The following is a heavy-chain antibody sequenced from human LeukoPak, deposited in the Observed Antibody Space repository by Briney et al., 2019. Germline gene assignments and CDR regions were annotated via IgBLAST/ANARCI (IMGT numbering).Heavy chain of an antibody. CDR1: GFTFSSYS. V-gene: IGHV3-21*01. CDR3: ARDLGQQLAYGIDV. CDR2: ISSSSSYI. Sequence: GGSLRLSCAASGFTFSSYSMNWVRQAPGKGLEWVSSISSSSSYIYYADSVKGRFTISRDNAKNSLYLQMNSLRAEDTAVYYCARDLGQQLAYGIDVWGQGTTVTVSS. J-gene: IGHJ6*02. D-gene: IGHD6-13*01.